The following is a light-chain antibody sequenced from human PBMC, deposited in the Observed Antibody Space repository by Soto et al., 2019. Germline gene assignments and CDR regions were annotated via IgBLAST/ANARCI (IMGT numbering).Light chain of an antibody. J-gene: IGKJ4*01. CDR3: QQYYSRSELT. CDR1: QSVLYSSNNKNY. CDR2: WAS. V-gene: IGKV4-1*01. Sequence: DIVMTQSPDSLAVSLGERATINCKSSQSVLYSSNNKNYLAWYQQKPGQPPKLLIYWASTRESGVPDRFSGSGSGTDFTLTISSLQAEDVAVYYWQQYYSRSELTFGGGTKVEIK.